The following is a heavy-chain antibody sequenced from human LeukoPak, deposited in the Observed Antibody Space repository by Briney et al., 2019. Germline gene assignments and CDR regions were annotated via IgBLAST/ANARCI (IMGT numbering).Heavy chain of an antibody. V-gene: IGHV1-69*13. D-gene: IGHD6-19*01. Sequence: ASVKVSCKASGGTFSRYVISWVRQAPGQGLEWMGGIIPMFGTANYAQKFQGRVTITADEPTSTAYMELSSLRSEDTAVYYCARVDRYSSWGNYFDYWGQGTLVTVSS. CDR3: ARVDRYSSWGNYFDY. CDR1: GGTFSRYV. J-gene: IGHJ4*02. CDR2: IIPMFGTA.